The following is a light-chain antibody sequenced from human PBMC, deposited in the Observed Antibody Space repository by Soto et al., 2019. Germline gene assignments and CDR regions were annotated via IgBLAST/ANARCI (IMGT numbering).Light chain of an antibody. Sequence: QSVLTQPPSASGTPGQRVTISCSGSSSNIGSNYVSWYQQLPGTALILLIYRSDQRPSGVPDRFSGSKSGTSASLAISGLRSEDEDDYYCAAWDDSLSGRVVFGGGTKVTVL. CDR1: SSNIGSNY. CDR3: AAWDDSLSGRVV. V-gene: IGLV1-47*01. CDR2: RSD. J-gene: IGLJ2*01.